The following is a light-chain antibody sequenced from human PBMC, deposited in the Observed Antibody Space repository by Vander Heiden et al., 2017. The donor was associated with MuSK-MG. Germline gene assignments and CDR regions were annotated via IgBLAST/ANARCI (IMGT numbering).Light chain of an antibody. CDR2: DVR. CDR1: NADIGAHDY. V-gene: IGLV2-14*03. Sequence: QSALTQPASVSASPGPSLTISRPGTNADIGAHDYVSWYQQHPGRAPKLLIVDVRSRPSGVSDRFSGSKSVNTASLTISGLQPDDEAVYYCTSYSIDTTLVFGGGTEVTVL. CDR3: TSYSIDTTLV. J-gene: IGLJ2*01.